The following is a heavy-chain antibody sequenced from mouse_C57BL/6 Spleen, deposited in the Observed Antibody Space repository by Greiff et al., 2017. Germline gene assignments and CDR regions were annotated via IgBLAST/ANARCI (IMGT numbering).Heavy chain of an antibody. Sequence: LVESGAELVRPGASVTLSCKASGYTFTDYEMHWVKQTPVHGLEWIGAIDPETGGTAYNQKFKGKAILTADKSSSTAYMELRSLTSEDSAVYYCTRTGGYTSWFAYWGQGTLVTVSA. J-gene: IGHJ3*01. CDR2: IDPETGGT. D-gene: IGHD3-1*01. CDR3: TRTGGYTSWFAY. V-gene: IGHV1-15*01. CDR1: GYTFTDYE.